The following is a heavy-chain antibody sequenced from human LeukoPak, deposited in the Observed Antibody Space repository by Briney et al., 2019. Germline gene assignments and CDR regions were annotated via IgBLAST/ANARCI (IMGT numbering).Heavy chain of an antibody. CDR3: ASTQGDY. CDR1: GGSFSGYY. V-gene: IGHV4-34*01. J-gene: IGHJ4*02. D-gene: IGHD3-10*01. CDR2: INHSGST. Sequence: SETLSLTCAVYGGSFSGYYWSWIRQPPGKGLEWIGEINHSGSTNYNPSLKSRVTISVDTSKNQFSLKLSSVTAADSGVYYWASTQGDYWGQGTLVTVSS.